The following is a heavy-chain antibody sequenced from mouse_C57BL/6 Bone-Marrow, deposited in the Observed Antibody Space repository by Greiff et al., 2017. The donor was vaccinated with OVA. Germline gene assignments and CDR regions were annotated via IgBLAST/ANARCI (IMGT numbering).Heavy chain of an antibody. CDR2: INPSSGYT. CDR1: GYTFTSYT. J-gene: IGHJ2*01. CDR3: ARDPVFDY. Sequence: VKLQESGAELARPGASVKMSCKASGYTFTSYTMHWVKQRPGQGLEWIGYINPSSGYTKYNQKFKDKATLTADKSSSTAYMQLSSLTSEDSAVYYCARDPVFDYWGQGTTLTVSS. V-gene: IGHV1-4*01.